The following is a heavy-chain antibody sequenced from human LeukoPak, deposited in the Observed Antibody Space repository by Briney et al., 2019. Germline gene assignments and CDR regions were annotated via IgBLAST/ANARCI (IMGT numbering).Heavy chain of an antibody. V-gene: IGHV5-51*01. CDR3: ARRFGSGDYVGNYFDY. CDR2: IYPGDSDT. CDR1: GYSFTSYW. J-gene: IGHJ4*02. Sequence: GESLKISCKGSGYSFTSYWIGWVRQMPGKGLEWMGIIYPGDSDTRYSPSFQGQVTISADKSISTAYLQWGSLKASDTAMYYCARRFGSGDYVGNYFDYWGQGTLVTVSS. D-gene: IGHD4-17*01.